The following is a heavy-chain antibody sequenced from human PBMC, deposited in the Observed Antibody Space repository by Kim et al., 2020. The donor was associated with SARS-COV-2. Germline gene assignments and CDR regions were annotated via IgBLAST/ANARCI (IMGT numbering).Heavy chain of an antibody. CDR1: GGSISSSNW. CDR3: EREGGGIAVAGTGGSFDY. J-gene: IGHJ4*02. D-gene: IGHD6-19*01. Sequence: SETLSLTCAVSGGSISSSNWWSWVRQAPGKGLEWIGEIYHTGSTNYNPSLKSRVTISVDKSKNQFSLKLSSVTAADTAVYYWEREGGGIAVAGTGGSFDYWGQGTLVTVSS. CDR2: IYHTGST. V-gene: IGHV4-4*02.